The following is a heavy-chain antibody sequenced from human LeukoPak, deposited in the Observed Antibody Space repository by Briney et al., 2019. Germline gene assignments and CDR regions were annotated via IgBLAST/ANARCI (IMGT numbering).Heavy chain of an antibody. J-gene: IGHJ3*02. V-gene: IGHV3-23*01. CDR1: GFTFSSYA. CDR3: ATRPYYDSSGYPDAFDI. D-gene: IGHD3-22*01. CDR2: ISGSGGRT. Sequence: PGGSLRLSCAASGFTFSSYAMSWVRQAPGKGLEWVSSISGSGGRTHYADSVKGRFTISRDNSKKTLYLQMNSLRAEDTAVYYCATRPYYDSSGYPDAFDIWGQGTMVTVSS.